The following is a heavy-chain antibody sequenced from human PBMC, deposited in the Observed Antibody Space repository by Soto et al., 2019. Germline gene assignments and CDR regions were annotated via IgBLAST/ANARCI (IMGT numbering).Heavy chain of an antibody. V-gene: IGHV1-18*01. D-gene: IGHD1-1*01. Sequence: QVHLVQSGAEVKNPGASVKVSCKGSGYDFTTYGITWVRQAPGQGLEWMAWISAHNGNTNYAPNLQGRVTVTRDTSTSTAYIDRRSPRSDDTAVYYSARGRYGDYWGQGALVTVSS. CDR3: ARGRYGDY. CDR1: GYDFTTYG. CDR2: ISAHNGNT. J-gene: IGHJ4*02.